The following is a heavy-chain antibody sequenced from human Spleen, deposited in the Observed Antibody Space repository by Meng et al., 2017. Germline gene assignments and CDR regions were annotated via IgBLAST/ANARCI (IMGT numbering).Heavy chain of an antibody. V-gene: IGHV1-2*06. CDR1: GYNFPDYW. Sequence: ASVKVSCKASGYNFPDYWLHWVRRAPGQGLEWMGRIDPKSGDTHYAQKFQGRVTMTRDTSISTAYMELSRLRSGDTAVYYCAILVDATERDYWGQGTLVTVSS. CDR3: AILVDATERDY. J-gene: IGHJ4*02. D-gene: IGHD2-2*01. CDR2: IDPKSGDT.